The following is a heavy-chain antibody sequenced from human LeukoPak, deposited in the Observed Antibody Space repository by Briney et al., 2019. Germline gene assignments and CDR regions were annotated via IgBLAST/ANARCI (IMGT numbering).Heavy chain of an antibody. J-gene: IGHJ4*02. D-gene: IGHD1-26*01. Sequence: GGSLRLSCAASGFTFSSNAMSWVRQAPGKGLEWVTVISASGGNTYYADSVKGRFTISRDNSKNTLYLQLNSLRAKDTAEYYCAKHLVGARTFEYWGQGTLVTVSS. V-gene: IGHV3-23*01. CDR3: AKHLVGARTFEY. CDR1: GFTFSSNA. CDR2: ISASGGNT.